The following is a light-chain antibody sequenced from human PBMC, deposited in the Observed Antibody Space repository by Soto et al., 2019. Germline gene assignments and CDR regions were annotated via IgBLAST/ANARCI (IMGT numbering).Light chain of an antibody. CDR3: QKYRSAPFT. Sequence: DIQMTQSPSSLSASVGDRVTITCRASQGISNYLAWYQQKPGQVPKVLIYAASTLQSGVPSRFSGSGYGTDFTLTINGLQTEDVATYYCQKYRSAPFTFGPGTKVDI. CDR1: QGISNY. V-gene: IGKV1-27*01. J-gene: IGKJ3*01. CDR2: AAS.